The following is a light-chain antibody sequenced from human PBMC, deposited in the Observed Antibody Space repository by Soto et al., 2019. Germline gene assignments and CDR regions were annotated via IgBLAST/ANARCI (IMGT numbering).Light chain of an antibody. CDR2: EVS. CDR3: SSLATTCPYV. Sequence: HSALTQSASVSGSPGQSITISCTGTSSDIGGYNTVAWYQQHPGKVPKLMIYEVSYRPSGVSNRFSGSKSGNTASLTISGLQAEDEADYYCSSLATTCPYVFGSGTKVTLL. J-gene: IGLJ1*01. V-gene: IGLV2-14*01. CDR1: SSDIGGYNT.